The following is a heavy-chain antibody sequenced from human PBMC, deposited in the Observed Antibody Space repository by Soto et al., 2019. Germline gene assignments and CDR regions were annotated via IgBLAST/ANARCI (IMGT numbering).Heavy chain of an antibody. D-gene: IGHD1-26*01. J-gene: IGHJ3*01. V-gene: IGHV3-21*01. CDR3: ARDREGVGAGLF. CDR2: ISSSSTYI. CDR1: GFTFSSYS. Sequence: EVQLVESGGGLGKPGGSLRLSCAASGFTFSSYSMNWVRQAPGKGLEWVSSISSSSTYIYYADSVKGRFTISRDNAKNSLYLNMNSLRAEDTAVYYCARDREGVGAGLFWGQGTMVTVSS.